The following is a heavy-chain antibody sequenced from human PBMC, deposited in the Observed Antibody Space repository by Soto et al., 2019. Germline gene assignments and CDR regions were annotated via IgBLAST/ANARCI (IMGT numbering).Heavy chain of an antibody. Sequence: QVQLVESGGGVVQPGRSLRLSCAASGFTFSSYGMHWVRQAPGKGLEWVAVIWYDGSNKYYADSVKGRSTISRDNSKNTLYLQMNSLRAEDTAVYYCARDLRITMIVGPDDAFDIWGQGTMVTVSS. CDR3: ARDLRITMIVGPDDAFDI. D-gene: IGHD3-22*01. J-gene: IGHJ3*02. CDR1: GFTFSSYG. CDR2: IWYDGSNK. V-gene: IGHV3-33*01.